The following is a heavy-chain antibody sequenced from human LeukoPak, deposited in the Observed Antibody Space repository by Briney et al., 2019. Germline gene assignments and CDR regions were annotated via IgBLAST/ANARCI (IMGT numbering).Heavy chain of an antibody. V-gene: IGHV4-59*01. CDR1: GGSISGYY. J-gene: IGHJ4*02. CDR3: ARGFRAGNYYDSSGYYHPKSKFDY. Sequence: PSETLSLTCTVSGGSISGYYWSWIRQPPGKGLEWIGNIYDSGSTTYNPSLKSRVTISVDTSKNQFSLKLSSVTAADTAVYYCARGFRAGNYYDSSGYYHPKSKFDYWGQGTLVTVSS. CDR2: IYDSGST. D-gene: IGHD3-22*01.